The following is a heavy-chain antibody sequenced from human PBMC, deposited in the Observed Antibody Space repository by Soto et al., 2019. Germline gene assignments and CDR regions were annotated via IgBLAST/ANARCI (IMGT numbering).Heavy chain of an antibody. CDR1: GGPISSYX. J-gene: IGHJ4*02. CDR3: ARAFGSTMPSLI. CDR2: IYYTGST. Sequence: QVQLQEWGPGLVKPSEXXSLTCTVSGGPISSYXWSXXXXXXXKGLEWIGYIYYTGSTNYNPSLKSRVTISVDTSKNQFSLKLRSVTAADTAVYYCARAFGSTMPSLIWGQGTLVTVSS. D-gene: IGHD2-2*01. V-gene: IGHV4-59*01.